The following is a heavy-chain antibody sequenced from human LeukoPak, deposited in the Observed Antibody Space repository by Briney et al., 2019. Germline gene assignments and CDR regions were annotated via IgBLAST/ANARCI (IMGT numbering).Heavy chain of an antibody. CDR2: ISSSSYI. D-gene: IGHD1-26*01. V-gene: IGHV3-21*01. CDR1: GFTFSSYS. CDR3: ARDILSIWELNYFDY. J-gene: IGHJ4*02. Sequence: GGSLRLSCAASGFTFSSYSMNWVRQAPGKELEWVSSISSSSYIYYADSVKGRFTISRDNAKNSLYLQMNSLRAEDTAVYYCARDILSIWELNYFDYWGQGTLVTVSS.